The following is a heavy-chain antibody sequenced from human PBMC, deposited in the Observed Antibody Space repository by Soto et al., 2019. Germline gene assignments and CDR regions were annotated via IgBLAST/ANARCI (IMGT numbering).Heavy chain of an antibody. Sequence: SQTLSLTCAISGDSLSSNSAAWNWIRQSPSRGLEWLGRTYYRSKWYNDYAVSVKSRITINPDTSKNQFSLQLNSVTPEDAAVYYCAREDCSGGSCYYYGMDVWGQGTTVTVSS. V-gene: IGHV6-1*01. D-gene: IGHD2-15*01. CDR3: AREDCSGGSCYYYGMDV. CDR1: GDSLSSNSAA. CDR2: TYYRSKWYN. J-gene: IGHJ6*02.